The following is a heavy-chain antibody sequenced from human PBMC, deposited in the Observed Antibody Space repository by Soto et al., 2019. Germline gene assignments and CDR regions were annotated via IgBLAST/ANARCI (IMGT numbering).Heavy chain of an antibody. CDR3: AHTSSYCISTGCYTVWPEVWFDP. J-gene: IGHJ5*02. V-gene: IGHV2-5*02. CDR2: IYWDDDK. Sequence: QITLKESGPTLVKPTQTLTLTCTFSGFSLSTSGVGVGWIRQPPGKALEWLALIYWDDDKRYSPSLKSRLTITKDPSKTQVVLTMTNMDPVDTATYYCAHTSSYCISTGCYTVWPEVWFDPWGQGTLVTVSS. CDR1: GFSLSTSGVG. D-gene: IGHD2-2*02.